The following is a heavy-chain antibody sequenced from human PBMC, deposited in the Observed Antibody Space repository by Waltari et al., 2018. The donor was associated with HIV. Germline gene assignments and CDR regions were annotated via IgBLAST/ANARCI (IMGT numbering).Heavy chain of an antibody. J-gene: IGHJ4*02. Sequence: QVQLVQSGAEVKKPGASVKVSCKASGYNFTGYYMHWVRPAPGQGLEWMRWINPNSGGTNKAHKLQSRATMTSDTSISTAYMELSRLRSDDTAVYSCARDREGIVVVTAVFDYWGQGTLVTVSS. CDR1: GYNFTGYY. CDR3: ARDREGIVVVTAVFDY. D-gene: IGHD2-21*02. V-gene: IGHV1-2*07. CDR2: INPNSGGT.